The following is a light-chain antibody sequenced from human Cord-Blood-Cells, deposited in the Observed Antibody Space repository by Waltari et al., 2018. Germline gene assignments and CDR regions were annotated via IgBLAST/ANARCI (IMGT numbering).Light chain of an antibody. J-gene: IGLJ1*01. CDR1: SSDVGGYNY. CDR2: DVS. Sequence: QSALTQPPCVSGSPGQSLTLPCTGTSSDVGGYNYASWYQQHPGKAPKLMIYDVSNRPSGVSNRFSGSKSGNTASLTISGLQAEDEADYYCSSYTSSSRYVFGTGTKVTVL. CDR3: SSYTSSSRYV. V-gene: IGLV2-14*01.